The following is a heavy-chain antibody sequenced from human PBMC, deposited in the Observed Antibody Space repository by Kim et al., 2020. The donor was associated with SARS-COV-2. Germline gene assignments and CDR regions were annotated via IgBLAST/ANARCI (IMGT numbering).Heavy chain of an antibody. CDR3: ARDTPGQKAYDI. J-gene: IGHJ3*02. Sequence: DYAGSVKSRMTIHADTSKNQSSLQLNSVSPEDTAVYYCARDTPGQKAYDIWGQGTMVTVSS. V-gene: IGHV6-1*01.